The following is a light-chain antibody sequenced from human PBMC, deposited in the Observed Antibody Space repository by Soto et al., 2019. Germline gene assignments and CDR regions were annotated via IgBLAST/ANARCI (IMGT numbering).Light chain of an antibody. Sequence: EIVLTQSPGTLSLSPGERATLSCRASQSISGNYLAWYQQKPGQAPRLLIYGASNRATGIPERFSGSGSGTDFTLTIGRLEPQDSAMYYCQQYVISVTFGQGTRLETK. CDR1: QSISGNY. J-gene: IGKJ5*01. V-gene: IGKV3-20*01. CDR3: QQYVISVT. CDR2: GAS.